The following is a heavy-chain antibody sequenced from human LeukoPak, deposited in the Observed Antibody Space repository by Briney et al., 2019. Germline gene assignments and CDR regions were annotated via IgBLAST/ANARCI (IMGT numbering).Heavy chain of an antibody. V-gene: IGHV3-23*01. Sequence: GGSLRLSCAASGFTFSSYAMSWVRQAPGKGLERVSGISGSGGSTYYADSVKGRFTISRDNSKNTLYLQMNSLRAEDTAMYYCANLLGIQLWFTWGQGTLVTVSS. J-gene: IGHJ5*02. CDR1: GFTFSSYA. CDR3: ANLLGIQLWFT. CDR2: ISGSGGST. D-gene: IGHD5-18*01.